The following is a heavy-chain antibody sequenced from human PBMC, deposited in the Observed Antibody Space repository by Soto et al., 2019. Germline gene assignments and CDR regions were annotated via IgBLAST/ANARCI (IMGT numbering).Heavy chain of an antibody. CDR1: GFTFGDYA. D-gene: IGHD6-13*01. CDR2: IRSKAYGGTT. Sequence: GGSLRLSCTTSGFTFGDYAMSWSRQASGKGLEWVGVIRSKAYGGTTDYAASVKGRFSISRDDSKSIAYLQMNSLKGEDTGVYYCTRYTYTSRYAYFGMDIWGHGTTVTV. J-gene: IGHJ6*01. CDR3: TRYTYTSRYAYFGMDI. V-gene: IGHV3-49*03.